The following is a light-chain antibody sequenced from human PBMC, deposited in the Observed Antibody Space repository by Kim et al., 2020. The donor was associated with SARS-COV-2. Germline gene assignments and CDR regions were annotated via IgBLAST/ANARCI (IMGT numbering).Light chain of an antibody. CDR2: GKY. CDR1: SLRKYY. V-gene: IGLV3-19*01. CDR3: SSRDSTGDHVV. Sequence: SSELTQDPAVSVALGQTVRLTCQGDSLRKYYATWYQQRPGQAPTLVLYGKYDWPSGIPDRFSGSASGNTASLTITGAQAEDEGDYYCSSRDSTGDHVVFGGGTKLTVL. J-gene: IGLJ3*02.